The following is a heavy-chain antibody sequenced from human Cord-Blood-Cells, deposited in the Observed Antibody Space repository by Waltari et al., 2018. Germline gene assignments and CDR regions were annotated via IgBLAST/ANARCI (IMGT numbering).Heavy chain of an antibody. CDR2: SEPGDSDT. CDR1: GYSFTSYW. J-gene: IGHJ4*02. CDR3: ARHGDCSSTSCYSYYADY. Sequence: EVQLVQSGAEVKKPGESLKISCKGSGYSFTSYWIGWVRQMPGKGLEWMGISEPGDSDTRYSPSFQGQVTISADKSISTAYLQWSSLKASDTAMYYCARHGDCSSTSCYSYYADYWGQGTLVTVSS. D-gene: IGHD2-2*01. V-gene: IGHV5-51*01.